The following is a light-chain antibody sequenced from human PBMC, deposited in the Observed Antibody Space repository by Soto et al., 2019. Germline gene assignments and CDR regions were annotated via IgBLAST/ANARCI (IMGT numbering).Light chain of an antibody. J-gene: IGLJ1*01. CDR3: CSYARSSTYV. V-gene: IGLV2-23*01. CDR2: EGS. Sequence: QSVLTQPASVSGSPGQSITISCTGTSGDVGSYNLVSWYQHHPGKAPKLMIYEGSKRPSGVSNRFSGSKSGSTASLTISGLQAEDKADYYCCSYARSSTYVFGTGTKVTVL. CDR1: SGDVGSYNL.